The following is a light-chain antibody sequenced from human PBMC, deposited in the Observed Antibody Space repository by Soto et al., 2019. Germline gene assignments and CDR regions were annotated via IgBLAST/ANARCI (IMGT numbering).Light chain of an antibody. CDR1: NNDVGRYNL. CDR2: EAT. V-gene: IGLV2-23*01. Sequence: QSALTQPASVSGSPEQSITISCTGTNNDVGRYNLVSWYQQHPGKAPKVMIYEATKRPSGVSNRFSGSKSGNTASLTISGLQAEDEADYYCCAYAGSGSVLFGGGTKLTVL. CDR3: CAYAGSGSVL. J-gene: IGLJ3*02.